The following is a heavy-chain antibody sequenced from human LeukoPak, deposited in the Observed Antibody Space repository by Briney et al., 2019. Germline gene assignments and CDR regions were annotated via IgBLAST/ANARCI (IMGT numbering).Heavy chain of an antibody. Sequence: GGSLRLSCAAFGFTFSSFGMSWVRQAPGKGLEWVSAISSTGGTAYYADSVKGRFTISRDNSKNTLYLQMNSLRAEDTAIYYCAKNGDRGAYCSGGSCYPYYYYNMDVWGKGTTVTISS. D-gene: IGHD2-15*01. V-gene: IGHV3-23*01. CDR3: AKNGDRGAYCSGGSCYPYYYYNMDV. J-gene: IGHJ6*03. CDR2: ISSTGGTA. CDR1: GFTFSSFG.